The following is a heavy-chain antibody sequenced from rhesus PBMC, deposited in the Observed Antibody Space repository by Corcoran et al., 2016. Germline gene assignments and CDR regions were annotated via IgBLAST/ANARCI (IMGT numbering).Heavy chain of an antibody. J-gene: IGHJ1*01. V-gene: IGHV3S16*01. CDR1: GFTFSSYG. CDR2: ISIASSYI. CDR3: TSMSGTTSYFEF. Sequence: EVQLVESGGGLVQPGGSLRLSCAASGFTFSSYGMSWVRQAPGKGLGWFSSISIASSYIHYADSVKGRFTISRDNVKNSLSLQMNSLRAEDTAVYYCTSMSGTTSYFEFWGQGALVTVSS. D-gene: IGHD1-20*01.